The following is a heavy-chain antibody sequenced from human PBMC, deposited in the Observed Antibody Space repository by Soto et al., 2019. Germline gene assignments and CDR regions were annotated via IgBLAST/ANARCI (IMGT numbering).Heavy chain of an antibody. D-gene: IGHD3-16*01. J-gene: IGHJ4*02. V-gene: IGHV3-15*07. CDR2: VKSKVNGETI. Sequence: EVQLLESGGGLVQPGGSLRLSCAASGFTFNGAWMNWVRQGPGKGLEWVGRVKSKVNGETIDYAAPVKGRFTISRDDSRNTVYLQMNRLGTEDTAMYYCSADLPDWGAYAFDYWGQGALVTVSS. CDR3: SADLPDWGAYAFDY. CDR1: GFTFNGAW.